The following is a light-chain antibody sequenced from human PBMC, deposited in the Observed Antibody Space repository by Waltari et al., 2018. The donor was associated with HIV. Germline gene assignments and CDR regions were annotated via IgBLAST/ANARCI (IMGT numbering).Light chain of an antibody. CDR3: AAWDYSLNGLYV. V-gene: IGLV1-44*01. CDR1: TSNIGLNT. CDR2: GND. J-gene: IGLJ1*01. Sequence: QSVLTQPPSASGTPGQSVTISCSGSTSNIGLNTVNWYQHLPGTAPKLLIHGNDQRPSGVPDRFSGSKSGTSASLAISGLQSEDEADYYCAAWDYSLNGLYVFGTGTKVTVV.